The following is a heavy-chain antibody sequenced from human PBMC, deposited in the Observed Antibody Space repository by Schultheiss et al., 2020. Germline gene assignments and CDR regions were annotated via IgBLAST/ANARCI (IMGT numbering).Heavy chain of an antibody. J-gene: IGHJ4*02. V-gene: IGHV3-9*01. Sequence: SLKISCAASGFTFSSYAMHWVRQAPGKGLEWVSGISWNSGSIGYADSVKGRFTISRDNAKNSLYLQMNSLRAEDTAMYYCARNLPGADYWGQGTLVTVSS. CDR3: ARNLPGADY. CDR2: ISWNSGSI. CDR1: GFTFSSYA. D-gene: IGHD2-2*01.